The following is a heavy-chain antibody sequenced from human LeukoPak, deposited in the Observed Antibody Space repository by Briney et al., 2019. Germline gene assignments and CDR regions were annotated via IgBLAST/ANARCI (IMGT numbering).Heavy chain of an antibody. Sequence: PSETLSLTCTVSGGSISSSSYYWGWIRQPPGRGLEWIVSIYYSGSTYYNPSLKSRVTISVDTSRNQFSLKLSSVTAADTAVYYCARGKLGFDAFDIWGQGTMVTVSS. V-gene: IGHV4-39*01. J-gene: IGHJ3*02. CDR2: IYYSGST. CDR1: GGSISSSSYY. D-gene: IGHD7-27*01. CDR3: ARGKLGFDAFDI.